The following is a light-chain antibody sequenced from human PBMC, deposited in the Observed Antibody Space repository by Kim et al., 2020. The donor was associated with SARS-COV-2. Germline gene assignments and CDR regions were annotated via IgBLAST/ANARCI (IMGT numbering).Light chain of an antibody. CDR2: DAS. Sequence: LSPGERATLSCRVSQSVGTFLAWYQQKSGQAPRLLIYDASNRATGIPARFSGSGSGTDFTLTISSLEPEAFAVYYCEQRRSWPLTFGGGTKVDIK. CDR1: QSVGTF. J-gene: IGKJ4*01. CDR3: EQRRSWPLT. V-gene: IGKV3-11*01.